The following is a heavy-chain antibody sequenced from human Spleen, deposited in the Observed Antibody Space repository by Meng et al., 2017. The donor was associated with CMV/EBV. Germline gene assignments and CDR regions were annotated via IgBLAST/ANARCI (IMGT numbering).Heavy chain of an antibody. CDR2: IKLDGREK. D-gene: IGHD7-27*01. CDR1: GFTFSNYW. V-gene: IGHV3-7*01. CDR3: AFLGTYFDY. J-gene: IGHJ4*02. Sequence: GGSLRLSCAASGFTFSNYWMSWVRQAPGKGLEWVANIKLDGREKYYVDSVKGRFTISRDNAKNSLYLQMNSLRAEDTAVYYCAFLGTYFDYWGQGALVTVSS.